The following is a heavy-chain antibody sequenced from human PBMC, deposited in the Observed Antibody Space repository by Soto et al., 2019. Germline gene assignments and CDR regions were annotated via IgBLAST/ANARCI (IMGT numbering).Heavy chain of an antibody. CDR3: ARDLSGGYDFYYGMDV. CDR1: GGSISSGGYY. J-gene: IGHJ6*02. D-gene: IGHD5-12*01. V-gene: IGHV4-31*03. Sequence: KPSETLSLTCTVSGGSISSGGYYWSWIRQHPGKGLEWIGYIYYSGSTYYNPSLKSRVTISVDTSKNQFSLKLSSVTAADTAVYYCARDLSGGYDFYYGMDVWGQGTTVTVSS. CDR2: IYYSGST.